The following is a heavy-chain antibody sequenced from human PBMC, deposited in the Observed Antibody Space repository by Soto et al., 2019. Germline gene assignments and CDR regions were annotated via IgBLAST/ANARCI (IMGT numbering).Heavy chain of an antibody. CDR1: GYSVTPYW. J-gene: IGHJ4*02. V-gene: IGHV5-51*01. CDR3: ARLVTTKAMDY. Sequence: GESVKISCKGSGYSVTPYWSGWVRQMPGKGLEWMGIIYPGDSDTRYSPSFQGQVTISADKSISTAYLQWSSLKASDTAMYYCARLVTTKAMDYWGQGTLVTAPQ. CDR2: IYPGDSDT. D-gene: IGHD4-17*01.